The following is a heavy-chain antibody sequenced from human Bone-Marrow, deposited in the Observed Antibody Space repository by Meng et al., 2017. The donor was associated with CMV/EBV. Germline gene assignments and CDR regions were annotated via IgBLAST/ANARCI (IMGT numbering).Heavy chain of an antibody. CDR1: GFSLNSNGMG. Sequence: QVTLKESGPALLKPPQTLTLTFTFSGFSLNSNGMGVGWIRQPPGKALEWLALIYWDGDKRYSPSLKSRLTITKDTSNNQVVLTMTNMGPVDTATYFCTHRPTEGLFDYWGQGTLVTVSS. CDR2: IYWDGDK. V-gene: IGHV2-5*02. CDR3: THRPTEGLFDY. J-gene: IGHJ4*02.